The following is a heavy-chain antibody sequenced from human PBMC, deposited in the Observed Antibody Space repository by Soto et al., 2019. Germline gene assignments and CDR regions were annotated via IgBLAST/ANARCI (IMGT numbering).Heavy chain of an antibody. V-gene: IGHV3-23*01. D-gene: IGHD2-21*01. CDR2: ISGRGDRT. Sequence: EVQLLESGGGLVQPGGSLRLSCAASGITISNYPMSWVRQAPGKGLDWVSGISGRGDRTYYADSAKGRFTISKDISRKSLSLQLDSLGVEDTAVYFCVKDDGGDPSTAPHWGQGTLVTVSS. CDR1: GITISNYP. CDR3: VKDDGGDPSTAPH. J-gene: IGHJ4*02.